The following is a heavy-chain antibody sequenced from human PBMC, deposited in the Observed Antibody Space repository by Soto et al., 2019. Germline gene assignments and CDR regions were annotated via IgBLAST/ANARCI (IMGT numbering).Heavy chain of an antibody. CDR3: AKGTYGSGSYLGETYFDY. V-gene: IGHV3-23*01. Sequence: GGSLRLSCAASGFTFSSYAMSWVRQAPGKGLEWVSAISGSGGSTYYADSVKGRFTISRDNSKNTLYLQMNSLRAEDTAVYYCAKGTYGSGSYLGETYFDYWGQGTLVTVSS. D-gene: IGHD3-10*01. J-gene: IGHJ4*02. CDR2: ISGSGGST. CDR1: GFTFSSYA.